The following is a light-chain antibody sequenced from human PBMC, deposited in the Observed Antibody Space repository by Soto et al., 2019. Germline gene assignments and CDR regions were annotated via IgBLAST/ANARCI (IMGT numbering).Light chain of an antibody. V-gene: IGKV1D-12*01. CDR2: TAS. Sequence: DLQMTQSPSSVSASVGDRVTITCRASQGVGSWLAWYQQKPGKAPKLLIFTASNLQSGVPSRFSGSGSGTHFSLTISSLQPEDFATYYCQQANSFPRTFGQGTKVDIK. J-gene: IGKJ1*01. CDR1: QGVGSW. CDR3: QQANSFPRT.